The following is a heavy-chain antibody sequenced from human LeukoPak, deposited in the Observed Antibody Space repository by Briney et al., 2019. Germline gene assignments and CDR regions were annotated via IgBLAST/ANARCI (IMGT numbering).Heavy chain of an antibody. CDR3: ATRGSAFWSVFDY. D-gene: IGHD3-3*01. CDR2: FDPENAEI. CDR1: GNTLRELP. Sequence: ASVKVSCKLSGNTLRELPIQWVRQAGGKGLEWMAGFDPENAEIVYAQKFQGRVTMTEDTSTNTAYMELTSLTSDDTALYYCATRGSAFWSVFDYWGQGTQVTVSS. J-gene: IGHJ4*02. V-gene: IGHV1-24*01.